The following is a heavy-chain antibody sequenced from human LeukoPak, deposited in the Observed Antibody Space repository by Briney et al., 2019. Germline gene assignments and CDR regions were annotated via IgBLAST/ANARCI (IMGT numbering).Heavy chain of an antibody. J-gene: IGHJ4*02. CDR2: IYYSGST. D-gene: IGHD1-26*01. V-gene: IGHV4-61*01. CDR1: GGSVSSGSYY. CDR3: ARVVGATIGY. Sequence: SETLSLTCTVSGGSVSSGSYYWSWIRQPPGKGLEWIGYIYYSGSTNYNPSLKSRVTISVDTSKNQFSLELSSVTAADTAVYYCARVVGATIGYWGQGTLVTVSS.